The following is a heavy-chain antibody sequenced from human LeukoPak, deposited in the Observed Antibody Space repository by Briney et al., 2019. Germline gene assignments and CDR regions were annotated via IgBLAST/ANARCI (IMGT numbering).Heavy chain of an antibody. CDR2: IRQDGSEK. V-gene: IGHV3-7*03. CDR1: GFSFSSYC. J-gene: IGHJ5*02. CDR3: VSDHSGWSLVP. Sequence: GGSLRLSCAASGFSFSSYCMSWVRQAPGKGLQWVASIRQDGSEKYYVDSVKGRFTISRDNAKNPLYLQMTSLTAEDTAVYYCVSDHSGWSLVPWGQGKVVTVSS. D-gene: IGHD6-19*01.